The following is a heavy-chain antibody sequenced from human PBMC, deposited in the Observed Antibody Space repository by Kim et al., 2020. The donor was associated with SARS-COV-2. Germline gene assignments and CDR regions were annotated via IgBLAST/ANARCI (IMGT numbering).Heavy chain of an antibody. CDR3: ASGETTVVTYWYFDL. CDR1: GFTFSSYA. CDR2: ISYDGSNK. D-gene: IGHD4-17*01. Sequence: GGSLRLSCAASGFTFSSYAMHWVRQAPGKGLEWVAVISYDGSNKYYADSVKGRFTISRDNSKNTLYLQMNSLRAEDTAVYYCASGETTVVTYWYFDLWGR. J-gene: IGHJ2*01. V-gene: IGHV3-30*04.